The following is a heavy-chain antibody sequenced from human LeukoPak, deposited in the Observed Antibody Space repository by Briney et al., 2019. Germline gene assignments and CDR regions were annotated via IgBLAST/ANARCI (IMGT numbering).Heavy chain of an antibody. Sequence: GALRLSCAGSGFTFSNSCMHWVRQAPGTGLEGVAFIRSDGNNKYYADSVKGRFTISRDNSKNTVYLQMNSLRGEDTAVYYCAPRSISLQYYFDYWGQGTLVTVSS. CDR2: IRSDGNNK. CDR1: GFTFSNSC. V-gene: IGHV3-30*02. J-gene: IGHJ4*02. D-gene: IGHD2-2*01. CDR3: APRSISLQYYFDY.